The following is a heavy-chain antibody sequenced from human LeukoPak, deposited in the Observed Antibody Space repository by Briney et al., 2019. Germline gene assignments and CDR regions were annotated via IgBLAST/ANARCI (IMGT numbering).Heavy chain of an antibody. CDR1: XXTXXDYE. V-gene: IGHV3-48*03. D-gene: IGHD1-26*01. J-gene: IGHJ6*02. CDR2: IGXSGGPI. Sequence: GGSLRLSCAASXXTXXDYEXXXXXXAPXKGLEWVSYIGXSGGPIHYADSVKGRFTIYRDNAKNSLYLQMNSLRAEDTAVYYCARESSGSYYYYGMDVWGQGTTVTVSS. CDR3: ARESSGSYYYYGMDV.